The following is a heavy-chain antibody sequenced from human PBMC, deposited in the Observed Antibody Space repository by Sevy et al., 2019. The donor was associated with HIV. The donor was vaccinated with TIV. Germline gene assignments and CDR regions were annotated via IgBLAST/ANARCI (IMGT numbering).Heavy chain of an antibody. CDR2: VDHSGST. CDR3: ARRNILTGYFHKGGFDY. D-gene: IGHD3-9*01. V-gene: IGHV4-34*01. CDR1: GESFSDYF. Sequence: SETLSLTCAVYGESFSDYFWTWIRQPPGKWLEWIGEVDHSGSTNYNPSLKSRVTISVDTSKNQFSLKLTSVTAADTAVYYCARRNILTGYFHKGGFDYWGQGSLVTVSS. J-gene: IGHJ4*02.